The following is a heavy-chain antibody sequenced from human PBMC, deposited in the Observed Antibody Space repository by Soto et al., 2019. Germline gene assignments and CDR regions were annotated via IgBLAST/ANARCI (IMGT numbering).Heavy chain of an antibody. CDR1: GLTFSGHW. J-gene: IGHJ4*02. Sequence: PGGSLRLSCAASGLTFSGHWMTWVRQAPGKGLEWVANIKQDGSEKYYVDSVKGRFTISRDNAKNSVFLQMNSLTVEDTAMYYCASRVPDVAYYGVFDYRGQGTLVTVSS. CDR3: ASRVPDVAYYGVFDY. CDR2: IKQDGSEK. V-gene: IGHV3-7*03. D-gene: IGHD3-3*01.